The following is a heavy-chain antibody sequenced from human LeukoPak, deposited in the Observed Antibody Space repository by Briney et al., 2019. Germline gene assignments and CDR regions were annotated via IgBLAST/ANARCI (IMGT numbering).Heavy chain of an antibody. CDR2: IYHSGST. V-gene: IGHV4-30-2*01. CDR1: GGSISSGGYS. D-gene: IGHD2-2*02. CDR3: ARARGGYCSSTSCYTIHTPNWYFDL. J-gene: IGHJ2*01. Sequence: SQTLSLTCAVSGGSISSGGYSWSWIRQPPGKGLEWIGYIYHSGSTYYNPSLKSRVTISVDRSKNQFSLKLSSVTAADTAVYYCARARGGYCSSTSCYTIHTPNWYFDLWGRGTLVTVSS.